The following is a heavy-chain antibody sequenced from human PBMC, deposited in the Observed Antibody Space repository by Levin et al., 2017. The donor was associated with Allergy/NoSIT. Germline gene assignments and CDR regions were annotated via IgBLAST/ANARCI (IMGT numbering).Heavy chain of an antibody. V-gene: IGHV3-74*01. D-gene: IGHD4-23*01. CDR2: ISPDGSTT. Sequence: GGSLRLSCAASGFTFSRYWMHWVRQVPGKGLVWVSRISPDGSTTNYADSVQGRFTISRDNANKMLYLQMNGLRVEDTAVYHCTRVATVETPDYWGQGTLVTVSS. CDR1: GFTFSRYW. J-gene: IGHJ4*02. CDR3: TRVATVETPDY.